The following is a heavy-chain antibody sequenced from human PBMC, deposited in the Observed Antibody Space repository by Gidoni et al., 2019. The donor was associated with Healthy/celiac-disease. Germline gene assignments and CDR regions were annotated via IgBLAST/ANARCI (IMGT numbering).Heavy chain of an antibody. J-gene: IGHJ6*02. V-gene: IGHV1-2*02. Sequence: QVQLLQSGAAVQKPGASVKVSCQSSGYTFTCSYMHWLRQAPGQGLEWMGWINPNRGGTNYAQKFQGRVTMTRDTSISTAYMELSRLRSDDTAVDYCARVVGPNVGYYYYGMDVWGQGTTVTVSS. CDR3: ARVVGPNVGYYYYGMDV. D-gene: IGHD3-10*01. CDR2: INPNRGGT. CDR1: GYTFTCSY.